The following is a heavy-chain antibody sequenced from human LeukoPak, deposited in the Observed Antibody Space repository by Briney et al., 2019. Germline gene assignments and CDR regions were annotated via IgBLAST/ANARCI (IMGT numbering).Heavy chain of an antibody. CDR2: INPNSGGT. J-gene: IGHJ6*03. V-gene: IGHV1-2*02. D-gene: IGHD3-10*01. CDR1: GYTFTGYY. Sequence: ASVKVSCKASGYTFTGYYMHWVRQAPGQGLEWMGWINPNSGGTNYAQKFQGRVTMTRDTSISTAYMELRSLRSDDTAVYYCARDAIGGSDDYYYYMDVWGKGTTVTISS. CDR3: ARDAIGGSDDYYYYMDV.